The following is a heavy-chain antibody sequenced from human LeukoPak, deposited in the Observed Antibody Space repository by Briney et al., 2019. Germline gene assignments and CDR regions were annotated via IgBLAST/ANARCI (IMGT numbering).Heavy chain of an antibody. CDR3: AGLPTKAIVVAYFDY. Sequence: PSETLSLTCAVYGGSFSGYYWSWIRQPPGKGLEWIGEINHSGSTNYNPSLKSRVTISVDTSKNQFSLKLSSVTAADTAVYYCAGLPTKAIVVAYFDYWGQGTLVTVSS. V-gene: IGHV4-34*01. CDR1: GGSFSGYY. CDR2: INHSGST. J-gene: IGHJ4*02. D-gene: IGHD3-22*01.